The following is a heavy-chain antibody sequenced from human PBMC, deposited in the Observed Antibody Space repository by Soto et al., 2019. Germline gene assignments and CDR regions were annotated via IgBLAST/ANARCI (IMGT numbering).Heavy chain of an antibody. V-gene: IGHV3-21*01. Sequence: GGSLRLSCAASGFILSNYAMNWVRQAPGKGLEWVSTISKDGANKHYADSVVGRFTISRDNAENSLYLQMNSLRAEDTAVYYCARLYLAATITSLDYWGQG. D-gene: IGHD5-12*01. CDR3: ARLYLAATITSLDY. J-gene: IGHJ4*02. CDR1: GFILSNYA. CDR2: ISKDGANK.